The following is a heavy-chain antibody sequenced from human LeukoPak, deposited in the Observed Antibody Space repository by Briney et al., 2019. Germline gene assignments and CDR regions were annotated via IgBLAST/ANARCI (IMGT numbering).Heavy chain of an antibody. CDR1: GFTFSNYG. CDR3: AKYRIVGYYDSSGIDY. J-gene: IGHJ4*02. D-gene: IGHD3-22*01. CDR2: IIGSDDST. V-gene: IGHV3-23*01. Sequence: PGGTLRLSCAASGFTFSNYGMSWVRQAPGKGLEWVSAIIGSDDSTYYADSVKGRFTISRDNSKNTLSLQMNSLRAKDTAVYYCAKYRIVGYYDSSGIDYWGQGTLVTVSS.